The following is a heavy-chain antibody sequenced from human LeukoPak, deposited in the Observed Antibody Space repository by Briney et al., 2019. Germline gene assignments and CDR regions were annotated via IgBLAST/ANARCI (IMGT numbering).Heavy chain of an antibody. Sequence: GGSLRLSCAASGFTFSSTWMSWVRQAPGKGLEWVGNIQPDGSEGYPVDSVKGRFTISRDNARNSLFLQMNSLRVEDTAVYYCASQSYARFDPWGQGTLVTVSS. J-gene: IGHJ5*02. CDR2: IQPDGSEG. CDR3: ASQSYARFDP. D-gene: IGHD3-16*01. CDR1: GFTFSSTW. V-gene: IGHV3-7*01.